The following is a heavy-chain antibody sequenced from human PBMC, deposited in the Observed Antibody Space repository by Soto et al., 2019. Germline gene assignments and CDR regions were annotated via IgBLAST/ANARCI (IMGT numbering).Heavy chain of an antibody. CDR3: AREVSTSSWYVDS. J-gene: IGHJ4*02. D-gene: IGHD2-2*01. Sequence: QVQLQQWGAGLLKPSETLSLTCAVYGGSFSAFYWSWIRQSPGKGLEWIGEANHSGATNYNPSLKRRVTISVDTSKNQFSLRLTSVTAADMAVYYCAREVSTSSWYVDSWGQGTLVTVSS. CDR1: GGSFSAFY. CDR2: ANHSGAT. V-gene: IGHV4-34*01.